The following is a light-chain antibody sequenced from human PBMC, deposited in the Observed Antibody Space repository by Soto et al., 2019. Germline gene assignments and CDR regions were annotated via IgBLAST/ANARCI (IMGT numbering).Light chain of an antibody. CDR2: ATS. CDR3: QQYGIEYI. Sequence: EIVLTQSPGTLSLSPGERATLSCRASQPVNSDFLAWYQQKPGQAPRLLIYATSSRATGIPDRFSGSGSGTDFTLTISRLEPEDFAVYHCQQYGIEYIFGHGTKLEIE. V-gene: IGKV3-20*01. CDR1: QPVNSDF. J-gene: IGKJ2*01.